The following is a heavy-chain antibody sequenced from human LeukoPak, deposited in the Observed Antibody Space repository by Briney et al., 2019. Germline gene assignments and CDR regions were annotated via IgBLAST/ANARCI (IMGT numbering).Heavy chain of an antibody. CDR3: AREAYYDSSGFSNWFDP. V-gene: IGHV1-18*01. CDR1: GYTFTSYG. CDR2: INAYNGNP. D-gene: IGHD3-22*01. Sequence: ASVKVSCKASGYTFTSYGITWVRQAPGQGLEWMGWINAYNGNPHYAQKLQGRVTMTTDTSTGTAYMELRSLRSDDTAVYYCAREAYYDSSGFSNWFDPWGQGTLVTVSS. J-gene: IGHJ5*02.